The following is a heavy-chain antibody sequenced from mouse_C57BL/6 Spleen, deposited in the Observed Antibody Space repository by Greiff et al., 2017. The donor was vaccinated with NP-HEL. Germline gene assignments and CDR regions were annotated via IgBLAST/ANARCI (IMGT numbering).Heavy chain of an antibody. V-gene: IGHV1-59*01. CDR3: ASAYSEGDAMDY. CDR1: GYTFTSYW. CDR2: IDPSDSYT. J-gene: IGHJ4*01. Sequence: QVQLQQPGAELVRPGTSVKLSCKASGYTFTSYWMHWVKQRPGQGLEWIGVIDPSDSYTNYNQKFKGKATLTVDTSSSTAYMQLSSLTSEDSAVYYCASAYSEGDAMDYWGQGTSVTVSS. D-gene: IGHD2-10*01.